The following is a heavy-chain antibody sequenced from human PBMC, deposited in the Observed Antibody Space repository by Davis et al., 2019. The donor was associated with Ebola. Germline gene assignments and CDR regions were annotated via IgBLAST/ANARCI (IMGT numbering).Heavy chain of an antibody. Sequence: PGGSLRLSFAASGFIFSSYAMSWVRQAPGNGLEWVSSISVRSITYHADSVKGRFTISRDNSKNTLYLQMNSLRAEDTAVYYCAKVHPPTTVTTGWFDPWGQGTLVTVSS. CDR2: ISVRSIT. D-gene: IGHD4-17*01. J-gene: IGHJ5*02. V-gene: IGHV3-23*01. CDR3: AKVHPPTTVTTGWFDP. CDR1: GFIFSSYA.